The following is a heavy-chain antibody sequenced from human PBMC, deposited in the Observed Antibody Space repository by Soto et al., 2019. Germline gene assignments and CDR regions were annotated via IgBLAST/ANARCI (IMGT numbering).Heavy chain of an antibody. V-gene: IGHV3-23*01. CDR3: TKRGDLYYYGMAA. CDR1: GFSIGTYA. D-gene: IGHD2-21*02. CDR2: LSGESDDT. Sequence: DVQLLDSGGGLVQPGESLTLSCAASGFSIGTYAMSWVRQAPGKGLEWVSSLSGESDDTYYADSVKGRFTISRDTSKNTLYLQTNSLRAEDAAVYYCTKRGDLYYYGMAAWGQGTTVTVSS. J-gene: IGHJ6*02.